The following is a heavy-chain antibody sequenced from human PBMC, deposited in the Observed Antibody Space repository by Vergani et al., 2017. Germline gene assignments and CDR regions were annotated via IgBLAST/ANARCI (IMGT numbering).Heavy chain of an antibody. Sequence: QVQLVQSGAEVKKPGASVKVSCKASGYTFTSYDINWVRQATGQGLEWMGWMNPNSGNTGYAQKFQGRVTMTRNTSISTAYMELRSLRSDDTAVYYCARDTYGDYEYYRAFDIWGQGTMVTVSS. D-gene: IGHD4-17*01. CDR2: MNPNSGNT. J-gene: IGHJ3*02. CDR1: GYTFTSYD. V-gene: IGHV1-8*01. CDR3: ARDTYGDYEYYRAFDI.